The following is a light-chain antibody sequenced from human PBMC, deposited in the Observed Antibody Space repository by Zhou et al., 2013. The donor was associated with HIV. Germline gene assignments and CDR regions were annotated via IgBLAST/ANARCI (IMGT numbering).Light chain of an antibody. Sequence: DIQMTQSPSSLSTSLGDRVTITCQASQDISNYLNWYQQKPGKAPKLLIFETSNLEIGVPSRFSGSGSGTEFSFTISSLQPEDMATYYCQQYDTLSSFGQGTKLEIK. CDR3: QQYDTLSS. V-gene: IGKV1-33*01. CDR2: ETS. J-gene: IGKJ2*04. CDR1: QDISNY.